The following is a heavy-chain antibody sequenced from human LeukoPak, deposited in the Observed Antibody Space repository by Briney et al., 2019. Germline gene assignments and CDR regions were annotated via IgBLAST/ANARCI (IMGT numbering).Heavy chain of an antibody. D-gene: IGHD3-9*01. Sequence: ASVNVSCKASGYTFSTYGIIWVRQAPGQGPEWMGWISPFIAKTNYAPKLQGRVPMSTDTSTSTAYMELRSLRSDDTAVYYCAINRDALTGYYISYFHYWGQGTLVSVSS. CDR1: GYTFSTYG. V-gene: IGHV1-18*01. CDR3: AINRDALTGYYISYFHY. CDR2: ISPFIAKT. J-gene: IGHJ4*02.